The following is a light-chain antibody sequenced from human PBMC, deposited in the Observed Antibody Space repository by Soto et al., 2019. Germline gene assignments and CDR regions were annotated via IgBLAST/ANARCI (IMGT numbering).Light chain of an antibody. Sequence: EVVLTQSPGALSLSPVERATLSCRASHSVDSSYFAWYQQRPGQAPRLLIYETSSRATGIPDRFSGSGSGTDFTLTVSRLEPEDFAVYFCQQYGSYPLTFGGGTKVEIK. CDR2: ETS. CDR3: QQYGSYPLT. V-gene: IGKV3-20*01. J-gene: IGKJ4*01. CDR1: HSVDSSY.